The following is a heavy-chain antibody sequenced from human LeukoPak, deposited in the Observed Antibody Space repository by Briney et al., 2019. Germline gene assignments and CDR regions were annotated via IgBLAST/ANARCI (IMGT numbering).Heavy chain of an antibody. CDR2: IYYSGST. CDR1: GSSISSRSYY. J-gene: IGHJ4*02. V-gene: IGHV4-39*01. D-gene: IGHD3-22*01. CDR3: ARHIGYESIGR. Sequence: SETLSLTCTVSGSSISSRSYYWGWIRQPPGKGLEWIGSIYYSGSTYYNPSLKSRVTISVDTSKNQFSLKLSSVTAADTAVYYCARHIGYESIGRWGQGTLVTVSS.